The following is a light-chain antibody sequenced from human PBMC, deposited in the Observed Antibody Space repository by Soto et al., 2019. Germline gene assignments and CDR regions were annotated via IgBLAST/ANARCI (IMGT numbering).Light chain of an antibody. V-gene: IGLV3-21*04. CDR3: QVWDNASDHPGVV. CDR1: NIGSKS. J-gene: IGLJ2*01. Sequence: SYELTQPPSVSVAPGKTARITCGGNNIGSKSVHWYQQKPGQAPVLVIYFDNDRPSGIPERFSGSNSGNTATLTISRVEAGDEADHYCQVWDNASDHPGVVFGGGTKVTVL. CDR2: FDN.